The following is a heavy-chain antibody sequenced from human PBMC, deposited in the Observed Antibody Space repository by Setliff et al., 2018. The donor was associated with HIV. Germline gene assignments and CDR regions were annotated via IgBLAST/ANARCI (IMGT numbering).Heavy chain of an antibody. V-gene: IGHV1-69*10. CDR1: GGTFSNYA. CDR2: LIPIVDIT. J-gene: IGHJ4*02. Sequence: ASVKVSCKASGGTFSNYAFSWVRQAPGQGLEWMGGLIPIVDITKSTQKFRDRVTFTADESTKTAQMEPSGLTFEDTAVYYCAREHDYSNYRRLDSWGQGILVTVSS. D-gene: IGHD4-4*01. CDR3: AREHDYSNYRRLDS.